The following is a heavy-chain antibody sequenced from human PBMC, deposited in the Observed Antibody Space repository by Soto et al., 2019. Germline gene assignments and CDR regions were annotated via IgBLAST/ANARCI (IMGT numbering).Heavy chain of an antibody. CDR2: IYFSGSA. J-gene: IGHJ5*02. V-gene: IGHV4-39*02. Sequence: QLQLQESGPGLVKPSETLSLTCTVSGGSISGSSYFWGWIRQPPGKGLEWIGSIYFSGSAPYNPALRSRLTISVDTSTNDFSLKLGSVTAAYTAVDYCARRSGDSSGRRCVDPWGQGCLGTFS. CDR3: ARRSGDSSGRRCVDP. CDR1: GGSISGSSYF. D-gene: IGHD6-19*01.